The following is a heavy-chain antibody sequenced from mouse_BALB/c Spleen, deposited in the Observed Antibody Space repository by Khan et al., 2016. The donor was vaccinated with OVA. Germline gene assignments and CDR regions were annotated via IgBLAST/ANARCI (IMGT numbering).Heavy chain of an antibody. V-gene: IGHV1-84*01. CDR2: IYPGSGNT. J-gene: IGHJ2*01. CDR1: GYTFTDYY. CDR3: ARTDTTPLDD. D-gene: IGHD1-1*01. Sequence: QVQLQQSGTVLARPGASVKLSCKASGYTFTDYYITWVMQGTGQGLEWIGEIYPGSGNTNYHDKFKGQAKLTLDTSSNTVSMQLNTLTTNDSAVXFCARTDTTPLDDWGQGTILTVSS.